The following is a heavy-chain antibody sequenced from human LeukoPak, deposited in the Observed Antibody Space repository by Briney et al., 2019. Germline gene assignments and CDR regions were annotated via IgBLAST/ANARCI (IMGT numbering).Heavy chain of an antibody. CDR2: INHSGST. CDR3: AGCEGLFDP. V-gene: IGHV4-34*01. CDR1: GGSFSGYY. Sequence: SETLSLTCAVYGGSFSGYYWSWIRQPPGKGLEWIGEINHSGSTNYNPSLKSRVTISVDTSKNQFSLKLSSVTAADTAVYYCAGCEGLFDPWGQGTLVTVSS. D-gene: IGHD3/OR15-3a*01. J-gene: IGHJ5*02.